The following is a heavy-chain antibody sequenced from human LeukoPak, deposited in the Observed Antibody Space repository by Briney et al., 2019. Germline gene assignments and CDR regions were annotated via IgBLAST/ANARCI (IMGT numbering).Heavy chain of an antibody. Sequence: PSETLSLTCAVSGYSISSGYYWGWIRQPPGEGLEWIASIYHNGDSYYNSSLKSRVTISVDTSKNQFSLKVSSVTAADTALYYCARQGSCSNTSCNRWFDPWGQGTLVAVSS. CDR2: IYHNGDS. V-gene: IGHV4-38-2*01. CDR3: ARQGSCSNTSCNRWFDP. J-gene: IGHJ5*02. D-gene: IGHD2-2*01. CDR1: GYSISSGYY.